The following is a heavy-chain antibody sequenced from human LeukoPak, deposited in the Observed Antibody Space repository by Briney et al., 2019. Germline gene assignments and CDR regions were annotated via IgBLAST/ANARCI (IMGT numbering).Heavy chain of an antibody. CDR3: ARDSHHYYDSSGYIVGAFDI. D-gene: IGHD3-22*01. J-gene: IGHJ3*02. Sequence: PGGSLRLSCAASGFTVSTNYMSWVRQAPGKGLEWVSIIYSGGNTYYADSVKGRFTISRDNSKNTLYLQMNSLRAEDTAVYYCARDSHHYYDSSGYIVGAFDIWGPGTMVTVSS. CDR1: GFTVSTNY. CDR2: IYSGGNT. V-gene: IGHV3-53*01.